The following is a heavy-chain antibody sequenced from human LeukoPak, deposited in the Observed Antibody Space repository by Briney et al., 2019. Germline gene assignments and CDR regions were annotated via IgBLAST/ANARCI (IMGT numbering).Heavy chain of an antibody. D-gene: IGHD3-16*02. Sequence: SGTLSLTCAVYGGSFSGYYWSWIRQPPGKGLEWIGEINHSGSTNYKPSLKSRVTISVDTSKNQFSLKLSSVTAADTAVYYCARGVYYDYVWGSYRSYYYYYYMDVWGKGTTVTISS. V-gene: IGHV4-34*01. J-gene: IGHJ6*03. CDR3: ARGVYYDYVWGSYRSYYYYYYMDV. CDR1: GGSFSGYY. CDR2: INHSGST.